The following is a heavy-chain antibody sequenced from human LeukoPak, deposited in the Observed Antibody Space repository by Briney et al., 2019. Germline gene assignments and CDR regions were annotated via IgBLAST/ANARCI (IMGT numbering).Heavy chain of an antibody. D-gene: IGHD5-18*01. CDR2: INQDGSEK. J-gene: IGHJ4*02. CDR1: GFTFSSYG. V-gene: IGHV3-7*01. CDR3: ARDSPERGYRYGPLDNYFDY. Sequence: HPGGSLRLSCAASGFTFSSYGMHWVRQAPGKGLEWVANINQDGSEKYYVDSVKGRFTISRDNAKNLLYLQMNSLRAEDTAVYYCARDSPERGYRYGPLDNYFDYWGQGTLVTVSS.